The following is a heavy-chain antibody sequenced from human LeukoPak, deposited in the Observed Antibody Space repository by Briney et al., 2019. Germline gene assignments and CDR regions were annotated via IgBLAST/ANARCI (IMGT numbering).Heavy chain of an antibody. CDR1: GGTFSSYA. Sequence: SVKVSCKASGGTFSSYAISWVRQAPGQGLEWMGRIIPIFGIANYAQKFQGRVTITADKSTSTAYMELSSLRSEDTAVYYCARASRFNYGSGADAFDIWGQGTMVTVSS. V-gene: IGHV1-69*04. D-gene: IGHD3-10*01. CDR2: IIPIFGIA. CDR3: ARASRFNYGSGADAFDI. J-gene: IGHJ3*02.